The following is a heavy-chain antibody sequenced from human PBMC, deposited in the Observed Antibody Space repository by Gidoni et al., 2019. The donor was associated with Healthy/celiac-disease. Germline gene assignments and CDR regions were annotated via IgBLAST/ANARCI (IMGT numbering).Heavy chain of an antibody. Sequence: QVQLVESGGGLVKPGGSLRLSCAASGFTFSDYYMSWIRPAPGKGLEWVSYISSSGSTIYYADSVKGRFTISRDNAKNSLYLQMNSLRAEDTAVYYCARAEYYDYVWGSYRYTHGVDYWGQGTLVTVSS. CDR1: GFTFSDYY. D-gene: IGHD3-16*02. CDR3: ARAEYYDYVWGSYRYTHGVDY. J-gene: IGHJ4*02. V-gene: IGHV3-11*01. CDR2: ISSSGSTI.